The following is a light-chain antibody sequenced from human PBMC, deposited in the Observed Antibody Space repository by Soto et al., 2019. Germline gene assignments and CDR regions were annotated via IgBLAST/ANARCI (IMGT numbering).Light chain of an antibody. V-gene: IGLV1-40*01. CDR3: QSYDSSLSGWKV. Sequence: QSVLTHPPSVSGAPGQRVTFSCTGSSSNIGAGYDVHWYQQLPGTAPKLLIYGNSNRPSGVPDRFSGSKSGTSASLAITGLQAEDEADYYCQSYDSSLSGWKVFGGGTKLTVL. J-gene: IGLJ2*01. CDR1: SSNIGAGYD. CDR2: GNS.